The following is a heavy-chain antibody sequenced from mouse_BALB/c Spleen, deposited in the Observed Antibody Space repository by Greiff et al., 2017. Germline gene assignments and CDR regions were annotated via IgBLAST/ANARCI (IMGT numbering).Heavy chain of an antibody. V-gene: IGHV3-2*02. D-gene: IGHD2-3*01. Sequence: EVKLVESGPGLVKPSQSLSLTCTVTGYSITSDYAWNWIRQFPGNKLEWMGYISYSGSTSYNPSLKSRISITRDTSKNQFFLQLNSVTTEDTATYYCARKGVYDGYFGYWGQGTLVTVSA. CDR1: GYSITSDYA. J-gene: IGHJ3*01. CDR2: ISYSGST. CDR3: ARKGVYDGYFGY.